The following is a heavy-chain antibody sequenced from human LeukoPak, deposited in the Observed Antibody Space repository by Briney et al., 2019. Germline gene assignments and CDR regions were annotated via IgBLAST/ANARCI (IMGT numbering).Heavy chain of an antibody. V-gene: IGHV2-5*02. D-gene: IGHD1-1*01. CDR3: ARSTERRFLMAWYFDL. Sequence: SGPTLVNPTQTLTLTSTFSGFSLSTSGVGVGWIRQPPGKALEWLALIYWDDDKRHSPSLKSRLTITKDTSKNQVVLIMTNMDPVDTATYYCARSTERRFLMAWYFDLWGRGTLVTVSS. CDR1: GFSLSTSGVG. CDR2: IYWDDDK. J-gene: IGHJ2*01.